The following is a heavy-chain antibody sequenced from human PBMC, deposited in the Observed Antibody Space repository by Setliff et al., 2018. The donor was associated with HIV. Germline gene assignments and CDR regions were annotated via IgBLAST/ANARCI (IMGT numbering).Heavy chain of an antibody. CDR2: IIPISGTA. CDR3: ARDWRSGDYAVSPLYYYYGMDV. D-gene: IGHD4-17*01. CDR1: GGTFSNYG. J-gene: IGHJ6*02. Sequence: GASVKVSCKASGGTFSNYGMSWVRQAPGQGLEWMGGIIPISGTANYAQKFQGRVTITTDESTSTAYMELSGLRSEDTAVYYCARDWRSGDYAVSPLYYYYGMDVWGQGTTVTVSS. V-gene: IGHV1-69*05.